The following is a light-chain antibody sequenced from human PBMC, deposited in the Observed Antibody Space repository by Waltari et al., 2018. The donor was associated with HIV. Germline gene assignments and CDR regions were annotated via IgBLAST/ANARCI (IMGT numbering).Light chain of an antibody. CDR3: AVWDGSLSAYV. Sequence: QSVLTQPPSASGAPGQRVTISCSGSTSNIRRFNGQWYQQLPETAPKLLIHVNNYRPSGVPDRFSGSKSGTSASLAISGLQSEDEADYYCAVWDGSLSAYVFGPGTKVTV. V-gene: IGLV1-44*01. CDR2: VNN. CDR1: TSNIRRFN. J-gene: IGLJ1*01.